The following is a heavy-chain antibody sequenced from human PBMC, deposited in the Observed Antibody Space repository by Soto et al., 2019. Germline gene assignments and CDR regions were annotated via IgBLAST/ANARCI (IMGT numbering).Heavy chain of an antibody. V-gene: IGHV4-39*01. CDR1: GDSVTISDYY. CDR2: IHYSGST. Sequence: QLQLQESGPGLVKPSETLSLTCTVSGDSVTISDYYWGWIRQPPGKGLEWIGSIHYSGSTYYNPSINSRVTISGDTSKKQFSLKLTSVTAADAAVYYCAAHDSGGYYAEYWGQGTLVTVSA. J-gene: IGHJ4*02. CDR3: AAHDSGGYYAEY. D-gene: IGHD3-22*01.